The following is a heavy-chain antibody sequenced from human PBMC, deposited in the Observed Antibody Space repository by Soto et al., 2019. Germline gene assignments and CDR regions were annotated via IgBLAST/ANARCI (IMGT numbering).Heavy chain of an antibody. D-gene: IGHD5-12*01. V-gene: IGHV4-34*01. CDR2: INDRES. J-gene: IGHJ6*02. CDR1: GGPFNGFY. Sequence: QVQLQQWGAGLLKPSETLSLTCGVYGGPFNGFYWSWVRQPPGKGLEWIGEINDRESNYSPSLKSRLSISTDASKKQFSLKLTSVTAADTAVYYCARLRWLNPPTRPEHYFYGMDVWGQVTSVIVSS. CDR3: ARLRWLNPPTRPEHYFYGMDV.